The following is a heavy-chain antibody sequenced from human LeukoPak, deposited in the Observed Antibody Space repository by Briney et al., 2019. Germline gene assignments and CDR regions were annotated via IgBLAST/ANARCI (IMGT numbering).Heavy chain of an antibody. D-gene: IGHD4-17*01. CDR3: ARAFYGDYGMDV. V-gene: IGHV3-48*02. J-gene: IGHJ6*02. CDR1: GFTFRTYC. CDR2: ISSSSSTI. Sequence: PGGSLRLSCAASGFTFRTYCMNWVRQAPGKGLEWVSYISSSSSTIHYADSVRGRFTISRDNAKNSLYLQINRPRDEDTAVYDCARAFYGDYGMDVWGQGTTVTASS.